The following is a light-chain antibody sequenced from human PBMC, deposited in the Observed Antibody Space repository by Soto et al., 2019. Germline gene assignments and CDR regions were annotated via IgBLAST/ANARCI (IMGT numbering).Light chain of an antibody. CDR2: GAS. Sequence: EIVLTQSPGTLSLSPGDSATLSCRASQTVISDYLTWYQQTPGQAPRLLIYGASSRATDTPDRFSGRGSGTDFSITISRLEPGDFAVYDGQVYGNSMWTFGQGTKVDIK. CDR3: QVYGNSMWT. J-gene: IGKJ1*01. CDR1: QTVISDY. V-gene: IGKV3-20*01.